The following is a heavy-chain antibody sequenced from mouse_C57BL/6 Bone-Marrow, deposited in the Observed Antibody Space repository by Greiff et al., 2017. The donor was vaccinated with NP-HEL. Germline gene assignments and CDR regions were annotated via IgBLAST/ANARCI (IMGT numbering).Heavy chain of an antibody. CDR3: ARRGPITTVVAPYWYFDV. V-gene: IGHV8-12*01. D-gene: IGHD1-1*01. Sequence: QVTLKESGPGILQSSQTLSLTCSFSGFSLSTSGMGVSWIRQPSGKGLEWLAHIYWDDDKRYNPSLKSRLTISKDTSRNQVFLKITSVDTADTATYYCARRGPITTVVAPYWYFDVWGTGTTVTVSS. CDR1: GFSLSTSGMG. J-gene: IGHJ1*03. CDR2: IYWDDDK.